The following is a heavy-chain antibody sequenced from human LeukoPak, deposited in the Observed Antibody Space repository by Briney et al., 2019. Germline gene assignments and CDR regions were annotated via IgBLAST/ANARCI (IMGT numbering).Heavy chain of an antibody. CDR3: SRERVVWGVSHDAFDI. CDR1: GFSVSSNY. CDR2: IYSGGST. Sequence: GGSLRLSCAASGFSVSSNYMCWVRQAQAKGMEWDSVIYSGGSTYYADSVKGRFPISRYNSKNTLYLHMNSLRVEDTAVDYCSRERVVWGVSHDAFDIWGQGTMVTVSS. J-gene: IGHJ3*02. V-gene: IGHV3-66*01. D-gene: IGHD3-10*01.